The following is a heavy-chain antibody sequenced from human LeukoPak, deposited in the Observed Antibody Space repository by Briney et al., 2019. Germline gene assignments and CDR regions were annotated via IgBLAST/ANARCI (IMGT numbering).Heavy chain of an antibody. CDR3: AREGGGYFGVVISENYYYYYMDV. CDR2: IYYSGST. V-gene: IGHV4-59*12. Sequence: SETLSLTCTVSGGSISSYYWSWIRQPPGKGLEWIGYIYYSGSTNYNPSLKSRVTISVDTSKNQFSLKLSSVTAADTAVYYCAREGGGYFGVVISENYYYYYMDVWGKGTTVTVSS. J-gene: IGHJ6*03. D-gene: IGHD3-3*01. CDR1: GGSISSYY.